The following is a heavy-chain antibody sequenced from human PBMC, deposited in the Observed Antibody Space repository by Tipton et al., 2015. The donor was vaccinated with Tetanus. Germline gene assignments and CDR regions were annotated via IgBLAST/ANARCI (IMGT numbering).Heavy chain of an antibody. D-gene: IGHD3-10*01. CDR2: IYYSGST. V-gene: IGHV4-59*01. CDR1: GGPIRGYY. CDR3: ARGGSSVGP. Sequence: TLSLTCVVSGGPIRGYYWSWIRQPPGKELEWIGWIYYSGSTKYNPSLKSRVTMSVDTSKNQFSLKLRSVSAADTAVYYCARGGSSVGPWGQGTQVSASS. J-gene: IGHJ5*02.